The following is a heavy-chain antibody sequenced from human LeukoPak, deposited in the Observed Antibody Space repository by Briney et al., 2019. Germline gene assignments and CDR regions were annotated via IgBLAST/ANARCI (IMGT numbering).Heavy chain of an antibody. Sequence: SETLSLTCAVYGGTFSGYYWSWIRQPPGKGLEWIEEINHSGSTNYNPSLKSRVTISVDTSKNQFSLKLSSVTAADTAVYYCASLQRAPGYYYGMDVWGQGTTVTVSS. V-gene: IGHV4-34*01. CDR3: ASLQRAPGYYYGMDV. CDR2: INHSGST. CDR1: GGTFSGYY. D-gene: IGHD1-1*01. J-gene: IGHJ6*02.